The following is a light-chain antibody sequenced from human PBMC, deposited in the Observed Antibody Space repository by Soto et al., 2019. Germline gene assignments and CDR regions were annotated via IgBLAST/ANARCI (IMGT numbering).Light chain of an antibody. CDR1: QYMTRTY. Sequence: EIVFTQSPGTLSLSPGERATLSCRASQYMTRTYIAWYQQKPGQAPRLLIYAASNRATGIPDKFSGSGSGTDYSLTITRXEPEDSAVYYCHQYDKAPQTFGQGTKVDIK. CDR2: AAS. V-gene: IGKV3-20*01. J-gene: IGKJ2*01. CDR3: HQYDKAPQT.